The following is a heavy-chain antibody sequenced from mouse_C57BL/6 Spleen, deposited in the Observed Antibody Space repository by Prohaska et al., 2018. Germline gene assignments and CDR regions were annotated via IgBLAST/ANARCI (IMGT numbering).Heavy chain of an antibody. J-gene: IGHJ1*03. CDR3: ARDDGYYGSLDV. CDR1: GYTFTDYY. D-gene: IGHD2-3*01. Sequence: QVQLKQSGAELVRPGASVKLSCKASGYTFTDYYINWVKQRPGQGLEWIARIYPGSGNTYYNEKFKGKATLTAEKSSSTAYMQLSSLTSEDSAVYFCARDDGYYGSLDVWGTGTTVTVSS. CDR2: IYPGSGNT. V-gene: IGHV1-76*01.